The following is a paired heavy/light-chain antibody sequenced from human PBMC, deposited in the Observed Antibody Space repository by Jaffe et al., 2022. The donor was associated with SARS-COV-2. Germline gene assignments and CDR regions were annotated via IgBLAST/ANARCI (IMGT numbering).Light chain of an antibody. CDR3: SSYASSSSYV. J-gene: IGLJ1*01. CDR2: GVS. Sequence: QSALTQPASVSGSPGQSITISCTGTSSDVGSYNYVSWYQHHPGRAPKLIIYGVSNRPSGVSNRFSGSKSGNTASLTISGLQAEDEAEYHCSSYASSSSYVFGTGTKVTVL. V-gene: IGLV2-14*03. CDR1: SSDVGSYNY.
Heavy chain of an antibody. J-gene: IGHJ4*02. V-gene: IGHV4-4*02. D-gene: IGHD6-13*01. CDR1: GGSISSNINW. CDR3: ASSNWYRSDY. CDR2: IYHSGST. Sequence: QVQLQESGPGLVKPSGTLSLTCAVSGGSISSNINWWSWVRQAPGKGLEWIGEIYHSGSTNYNPSLKNRVTLSVDISKNLFSLELDSVTAADTAVYYCASSNWYRSDYWGQGTLVTVSS.